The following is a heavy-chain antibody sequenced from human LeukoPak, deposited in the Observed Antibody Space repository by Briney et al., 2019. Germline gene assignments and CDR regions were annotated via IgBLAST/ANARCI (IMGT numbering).Heavy chain of an antibody. CDR3: ARWGDHRHFDY. CDR1: GGSISSYY. J-gene: IGHJ4*02. V-gene: IGHV4-59*01. D-gene: IGHD2-21*02. CDR2: IYYSGST. Sequence: SVTLSLTCTVSGGSISSYYWSWIPQPPGKGLEWIGYIYYSGSTNYNPSLKSRVTISVDTSKNQFSLKLSSVTAADTAVYYCARWGDHRHFDYWGQGTLVTVSS.